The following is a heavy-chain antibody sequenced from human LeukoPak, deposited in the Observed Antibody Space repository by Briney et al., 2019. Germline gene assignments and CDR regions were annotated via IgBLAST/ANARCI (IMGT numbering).Heavy chain of an antibody. V-gene: IGHV5-51*01. CDR2: IYPRDSDT. D-gene: IGHD4-17*01. Sequence: GESLKISCKGSGYSFATYWIGWVRQMPGKGLEWMGSIYPRDSDTRYSPSFQGQVTISADKSISTAYLQWSSLKASDTAMYYCARDDYGAVDYWGQGTLVTVSS. CDR1: GYSFATYW. CDR3: ARDDYGAVDY. J-gene: IGHJ4*02.